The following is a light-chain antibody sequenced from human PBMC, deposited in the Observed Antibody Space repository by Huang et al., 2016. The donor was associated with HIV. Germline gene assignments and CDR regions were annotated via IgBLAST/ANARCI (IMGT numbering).Light chain of an antibody. Sequence: AIQMTQFPSSLSASVGDTVTITCRASQDIRNDLAWYRQKPGKAPELLIFSASTLQSGVPSRFSASGYGTNFALTISSLQPEDFATYFCLQDFHLYTFGQGTKVDIK. V-gene: IGKV1-6*01. CDR2: SAS. CDR1: QDIRND. J-gene: IGKJ2*01. CDR3: LQDFHLYT.